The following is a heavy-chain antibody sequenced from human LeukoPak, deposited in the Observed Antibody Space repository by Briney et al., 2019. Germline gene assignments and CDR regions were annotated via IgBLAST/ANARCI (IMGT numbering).Heavy chain of an antibody. CDR3: ARPNLTTVTTPFDY. J-gene: IGHJ4*02. CDR1: GFIFSSQW. Sequence: AGGSLRLSCAASGFIFSSQWMGWVRQAPGKGLEWVAVISYDGSNKYYADSVKGRFTISRDNSKNTLYLQMNSLRAEDTAVYYCARPNLTTVTTPFDYWGQGTLVTVSS. D-gene: IGHD4-17*01. CDR2: ISYDGSNK. V-gene: IGHV3-30*03.